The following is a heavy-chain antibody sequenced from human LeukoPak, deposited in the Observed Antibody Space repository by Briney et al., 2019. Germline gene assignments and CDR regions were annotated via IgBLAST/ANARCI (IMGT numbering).Heavy chain of an antibody. D-gene: IGHD1-26*01. V-gene: IGHV1-8*01. CDR1: GYTFTSYD. CDR2: INPNSGNT. J-gene: IGHJ4*02. Sequence: GASVKVSFKASGYTFTSYDINWVRQATGQGLQWMGWINPNSGNTGYAQKFQGRVTMNRSTSINTAYMELNSLTSEDTAVYYCARSSVGARRRIDYWGQGSLVTVSS. CDR3: ARSSVGARRRIDY.